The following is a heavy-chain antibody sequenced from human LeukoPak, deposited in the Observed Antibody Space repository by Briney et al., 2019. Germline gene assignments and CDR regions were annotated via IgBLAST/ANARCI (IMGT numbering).Heavy chain of an antibody. V-gene: IGHV3-64*01. CDR2: ISSDGDST. J-gene: IGHJ4*02. Sequence: PGGSLILSCAASGFTFSTYAMHWVRQAPGKGLEYVSAISSDGDSTYYANSVKGRFTISRDNSKNTLYFQMGSLRAEDMAVYYCARSEQQDFGDYEFDYWGQGTLVTVSS. CDR3: ARSEQQDFGDYEFDY. CDR1: GFTFSTYA. D-gene: IGHD4-17*01.